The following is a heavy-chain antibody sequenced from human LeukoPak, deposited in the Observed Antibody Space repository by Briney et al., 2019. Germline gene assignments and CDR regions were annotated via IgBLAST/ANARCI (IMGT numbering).Heavy chain of an antibody. Sequence: SETLSLTCTVSGASFSSSTYYWGWIRQPPGKGLEWIGYIYYSGSTYYNPSLKSRVTISVDTSKNQFSLRLSSVTAADTAVYYCAREGGGRSSFDYYMDVWGKGTTVTVSS. CDR1: GASFSSSTYY. CDR2: IYYSGST. D-gene: IGHD6-6*01. J-gene: IGHJ6*03. CDR3: AREGGGRSSFDYYMDV. V-gene: IGHV4-31*03.